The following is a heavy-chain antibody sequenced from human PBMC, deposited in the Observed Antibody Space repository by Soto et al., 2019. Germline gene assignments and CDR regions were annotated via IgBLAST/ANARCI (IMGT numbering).Heavy chain of an antibody. Sequence: SETLSLTCTVSGGSINSYYWSWIRQHPGKGLEWIGYIYYSGSTNYNPSLKSRVTISVDTSKNQFSLKLSSVTAADTAVYYCARDRGITIFGVVNGPVFAPWGQGPLVTVSS. J-gene: IGHJ5*02. CDR2: IYYSGST. V-gene: IGHV4-59*01. CDR1: GGSINSYY. D-gene: IGHD3-3*01. CDR3: ARDRGITIFGVVNGPVFAP.